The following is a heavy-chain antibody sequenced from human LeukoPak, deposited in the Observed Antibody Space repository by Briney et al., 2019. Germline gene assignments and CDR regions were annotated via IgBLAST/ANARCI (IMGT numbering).Heavy chain of an antibody. J-gene: IGHJ6*03. CDR3: ARDLLTGYSSSKYYYYMDV. D-gene: IGHD6-13*01. V-gene: IGHV1-18*01. CDR1: GYTFTSYG. CDR2: ISAYNGNT. Sequence: ASVKVSCKASGYTFTSYGISWVRQAPGQGLEWMGWISAYNGNTNYAQKLQGRVTMTTDTSTSTAYMELRSLRSDDTAVYYCARDLLTGYSSSKYYYYMDVWGKGTTVTVSS.